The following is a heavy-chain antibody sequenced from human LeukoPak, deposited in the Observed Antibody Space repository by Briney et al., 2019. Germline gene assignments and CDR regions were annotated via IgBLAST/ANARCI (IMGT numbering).Heavy chain of an antibody. CDR1: GYTFTNYG. V-gene: IGHV1-18*01. J-gene: IGHJ1*01. D-gene: IGHD6-13*01. Sequence: EASVKVSCKASGYTFTNYGISWVRQAPGQGLEWMGWISANNGNTKYAQKFQGRLTMTTDTSTSTAYMELRSLRFDDTAVYYCARNGSSTWYVRDAEYFQHWGQGTLVTASS. CDR2: ISANNGNT. CDR3: ARNGSSTWYVRDAEYFQH.